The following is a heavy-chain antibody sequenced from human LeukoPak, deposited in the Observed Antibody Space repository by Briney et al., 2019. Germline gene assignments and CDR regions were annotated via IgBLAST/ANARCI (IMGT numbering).Heavy chain of an antibody. V-gene: IGHV1-2*02. D-gene: IGHD3/OR15-3a*01. CDR3: ARDSGGTDAVFPRLDYYFDF. CDR1: GHTFTGYY. Sequence: GASVKVSCKTSGHTFTGYYLHWVRQAPGQGLEWMGWINPNTGVTMYAQDFQGRVTMTRDTSISTAYMELSRLRHDDTALYYCARDSGGTDAVFPRLDYYFDFWGRGTLVTVSS. CDR2: INPNTGVT. J-gene: IGHJ2*01.